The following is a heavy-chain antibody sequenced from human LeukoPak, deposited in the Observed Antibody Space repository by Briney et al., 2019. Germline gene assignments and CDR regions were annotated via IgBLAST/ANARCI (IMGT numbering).Heavy chain of an antibody. V-gene: IGHV1-24*01. Sequence: ASVKVSCKVSGYTLTELSMHWVRQAPGKGLEWMGGFDPEDGETIYAQKFQGRVTMTEDTSTDTAYMELSSLRSEDTAVYYCATDTLSRHEYYYDSSGYSFDYWGQGTLVTVSS. CDR3: ATDTLSRHEYYYDSSGYSFDY. CDR2: FDPEDGET. CDR1: GYTLTELS. J-gene: IGHJ4*02. D-gene: IGHD3-22*01.